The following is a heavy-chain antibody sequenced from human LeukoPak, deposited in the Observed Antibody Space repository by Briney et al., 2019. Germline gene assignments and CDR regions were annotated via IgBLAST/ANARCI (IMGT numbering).Heavy chain of an antibody. J-gene: IGHJ4*02. CDR2: IKFDGSEI. V-gene: IGHV3-7*01. D-gene: IGHD4-11*01. CDR1: GFTFTSYW. Sequence: PGGSLRLSCAASGFTFTSYWMSWVRQAPGKGLEWVANIKFDGSEIHYAESVKGRFTISRDNAKNSVDLQMNSLRVEDTAVFHCAGEATVTAYNFDYWGQGTLVTVSS. CDR3: AGEATVTAYNFDY.